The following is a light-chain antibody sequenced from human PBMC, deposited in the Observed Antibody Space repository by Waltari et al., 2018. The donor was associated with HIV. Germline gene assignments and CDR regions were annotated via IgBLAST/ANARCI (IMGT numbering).Light chain of an antibody. V-gene: IGLV3-21*04. Sequence: SYVLTPPPSVSVAPGKTVRITCGGNNIGSKSVHWYQQKPGQAPVLVIYYDSDRPSGIPERFSGSNSGNTATLTISRVEAGDEVDYYCQVWDSSSDTYVFGTGTKVTVL. CDR2: YDS. CDR1: NIGSKS. J-gene: IGLJ1*01. CDR3: QVWDSSSDTYV.